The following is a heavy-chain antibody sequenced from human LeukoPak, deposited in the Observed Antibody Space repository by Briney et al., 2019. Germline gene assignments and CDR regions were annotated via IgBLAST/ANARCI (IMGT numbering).Heavy chain of an antibody. CDR1: GYTFTSYG. Sequence: SVKVSCKASGYTFTSYGISWVRQAPGQGLEWMGWISAYNGNTNYAQRLQGRVTMTTDTSTSTAYMELRSLRSDDTAVYYCARDMGATTSSFFDYWGQGTLVTVSS. D-gene: IGHD1-26*01. V-gene: IGHV1-18*01. CDR2: ISAYNGNT. J-gene: IGHJ4*02. CDR3: ARDMGATTSSFFDY.